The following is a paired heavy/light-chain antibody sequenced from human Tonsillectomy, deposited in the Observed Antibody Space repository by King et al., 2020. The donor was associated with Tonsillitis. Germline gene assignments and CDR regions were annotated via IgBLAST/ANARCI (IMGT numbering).Heavy chain of an antibody. CDR3: AGHRGLMSGTFDY. D-gene: IGHD2-8*01. Sequence: QLQLQESGPGLVKPSETLSLRCSVSGGCISDSNYYWGWLRQPPGKGPEWIGRIYYSGSTYFNPSLESRVTISADSSKNFFSLRLNAVTAADTAVYYCAGHRGLMSGTFDYWGQGTLVTVSS. CDR2: IYYSGST. J-gene: IGHJ4*02. V-gene: IGHV4-39*01. CDR1: GGCISDSNYY.
Light chain of an antibody. V-gene: IGKV1-33*01. J-gene: IGKJ1*01. CDR1: HDVGKF. CDR2: DGS. Sequence: DIQMTQFPSSLSASVGDRVTISCLASHDVGKFVNWYQRKPGKAPNLLISDGSNLETGVPSRFRGSGSGTRFVLTITSLQPEDLGTYFCQQSDNMPWTFGQGTKVEI. CDR3: QQSDNMPWT.